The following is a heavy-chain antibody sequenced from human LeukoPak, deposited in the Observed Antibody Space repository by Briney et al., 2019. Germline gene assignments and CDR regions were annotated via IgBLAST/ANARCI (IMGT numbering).Heavy chain of an antibody. J-gene: IGHJ4*02. V-gene: IGHV3-30*02. Sequence: GGSLRLSCAASGSTFSRYGMHWVRQAPGKGLEWVAFIRYDESDKKYKDSVKGRFTVSKDNSKNTVSLQMHSLRVEDTAVYFCATYYYASGNYYNYIYYWGQGALVTVSS. CDR3: ATYYYASGNYYNYIYY. CDR1: GSTFSRYG. D-gene: IGHD3-10*01. CDR2: IRYDESDK.